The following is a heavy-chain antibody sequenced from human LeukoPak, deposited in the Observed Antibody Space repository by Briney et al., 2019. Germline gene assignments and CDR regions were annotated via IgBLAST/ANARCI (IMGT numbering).Heavy chain of an antibody. V-gene: IGHV3-11*04. CDR3: ARGRRIVGTVPPDY. Sequence: PGGSLRLSCATSGFTFSDYYRNWIRQAPGKGLEWVSYISSTSNTIHYAGSVRGRFTVSRDNTKNSLYLQMNSLRADDTAVYYCARGRRIVGTVPPDYWGQGTLVTVSS. CDR1: GFTFSDYY. D-gene: IGHD1-26*01. CDR2: ISSTSNTI. J-gene: IGHJ4*02.